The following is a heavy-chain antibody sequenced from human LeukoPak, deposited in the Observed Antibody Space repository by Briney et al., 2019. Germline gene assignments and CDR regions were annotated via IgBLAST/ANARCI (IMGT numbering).Heavy chain of an antibody. Sequence: GGSLRLSCAASRVAPSALVMIRGAQAPGKGLEWVSGINWNGGSTGYADSVKGRFTISRKNAKNSLYLQMNSLRAQDPALYYCAEELDALDIWGQGTMVTVSS. J-gene: IGHJ3*02. CDR3: AEELDALDI. CDR1: RVAPSALV. D-gene: IGHD3-10*01. CDR2: INWNGGST. V-gene: IGHV3-20*04.